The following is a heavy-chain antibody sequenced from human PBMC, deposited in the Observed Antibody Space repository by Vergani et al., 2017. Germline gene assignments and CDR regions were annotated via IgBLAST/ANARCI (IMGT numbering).Heavy chain of an antibody. D-gene: IGHD3-9*01. Sequence: QVPVVQSGAEVKKSGASVKVSCKTSGYTFSNYYMHWVRQAPGQGLEWMGIINPSGGHTNYARKFQGRVTMTRDTSTSTVYMERSSLRSEDTAIYYCARGDYGILTGYRYWGQGTLVTVSA. CDR3: ARGDYGILTGYRY. CDR1: GYTFSNYY. CDR2: INPSGGHT. V-gene: IGHV1-46*03. J-gene: IGHJ4*02.